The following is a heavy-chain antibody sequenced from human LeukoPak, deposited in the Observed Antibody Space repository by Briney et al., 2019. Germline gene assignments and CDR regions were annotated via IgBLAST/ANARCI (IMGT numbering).Heavy chain of an antibody. CDR2: IDARSGIT. D-gene: IGHD6-13*01. CDR3: AKHSSSWYLTRPPEKFDY. Sequence: PGGSLRLSCAASGFTFTIFGLNWVRQAPGKGPEWVSYIDARSGITYYADSVQGPFTISRDDARESVFLQMDGLRVDDTAVYYCAKHSSSWYLTRPPEKFDYWGQGTLVTVSS. J-gene: IGHJ4*02. V-gene: IGHV3-48*01. CDR1: GFTFTIFG.